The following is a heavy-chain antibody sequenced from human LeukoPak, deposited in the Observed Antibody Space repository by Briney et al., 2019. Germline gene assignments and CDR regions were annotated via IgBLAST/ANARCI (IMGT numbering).Heavy chain of an antibody. Sequence: GGSLRPSCAASGFTFSSYAMTWVRQAPGKGLEWVSAITGGGTATYYADSVKGRFTISRDNSKNTLYLQMNSLRAEDTAVYYCAKGQQWPDYWSQGTLVTVSS. CDR3: AKGQQWPDY. D-gene: IGHD6-19*01. CDR1: GFTFSSYA. V-gene: IGHV3-23*01. J-gene: IGHJ4*02. CDR2: ITGGGTAT.